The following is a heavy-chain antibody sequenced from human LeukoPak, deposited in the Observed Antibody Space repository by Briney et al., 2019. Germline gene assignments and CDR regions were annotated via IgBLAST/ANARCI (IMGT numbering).Heavy chain of an antibody. J-gene: IGHJ5*02. Sequence: SETLSLTCTVSGYSISSGYYWGWIRQPPGKGLEWIGSIFHSGSTYFNPSLKSRVTIVVDTSKNQFSLKLSSVTAADTAVYYCATETSIVGATNWFDPWGQGTLVTVSS. CDR3: ATETSIVGATNWFDP. CDR2: IFHSGST. V-gene: IGHV4-38-2*02. D-gene: IGHD1-26*01. CDR1: GYSISSGYY.